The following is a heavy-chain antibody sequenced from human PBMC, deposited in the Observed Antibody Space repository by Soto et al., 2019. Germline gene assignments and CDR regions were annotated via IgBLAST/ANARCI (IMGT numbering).Heavy chain of an antibody. D-gene: IGHD3-3*01. CDR3: ARHISSYDFWRIFDY. J-gene: IGHJ4*02. Sequence: PSETLSLTCSVSGGSITNSTFYWGWIRQPPGKGLEWIGSIYYSGNTFYNAPLKSRVTISVDTSKNQISLKVNSVTAADTAVYYCARHISSYDFWRIFDYWGQGTLVTVSS. V-gene: IGHV4-39*01. CDR2: IYYSGNT. CDR1: GGSITNSTFY.